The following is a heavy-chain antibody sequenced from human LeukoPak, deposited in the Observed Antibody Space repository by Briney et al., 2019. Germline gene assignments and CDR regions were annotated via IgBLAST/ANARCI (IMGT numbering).Heavy chain of an antibody. CDR1: GGSISSSSYY. V-gene: IGHV4-39*01. Sequence: PSETLSLTCTVSGGSISSSSYYWGWIRQPPGKGLEWIGSIYYSGSTYYNPSLKSRVTISVDTSKNQFSLKLSSVTAADTAVYYCAQLLWLSGHNWFDPWGQGTLVTVPS. CDR3: AQLLWLSGHNWFDP. J-gene: IGHJ5*02. CDR2: IYYSGST. D-gene: IGHD3-22*01.